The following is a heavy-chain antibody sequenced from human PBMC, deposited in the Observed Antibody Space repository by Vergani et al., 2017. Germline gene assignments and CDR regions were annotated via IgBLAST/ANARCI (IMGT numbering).Heavy chain of an antibody. J-gene: IGHJ5*02. V-gene: IGHV4-31*03. CDR2: IYYSGIT. CDR1: GGSISSGGYY. Sequence: QVQLQESGPGLVKPSQTLSLTCTVSGGSISSGGYYWSWIRQHPGKGLHWIGYIYYSGITYYNPSLKSRLTISVATSKNQFSLRLSSVTAADTAVYYCARVGYYGSGNYLVNWFDPWGQGTLVTVSS. D-gene: IGHD3-10*01. CDR3: ARVGYYGSGNYLVNWFDP.